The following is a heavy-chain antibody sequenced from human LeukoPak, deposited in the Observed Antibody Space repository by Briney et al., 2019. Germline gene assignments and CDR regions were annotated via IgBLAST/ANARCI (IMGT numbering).Heavy chain of an antibody. J-gene: IGHJ4*02. Sequence: PSETLSLTCTVSGGSISSYYWSWIRQPPGKGLEWIGYIYYSGSTNYNPSLKSRVTISVDTSKNQFSLKLSSVTAADTAVYYRARHEESVGYFDYWGQGTLVTVSS. CDR1: GGSISSYY. D-gene: IGHD2-15*01. CDR2: IYYSGST. CDR3: ARHEESVGYFDY. V-gene: IGHV4-59*08.